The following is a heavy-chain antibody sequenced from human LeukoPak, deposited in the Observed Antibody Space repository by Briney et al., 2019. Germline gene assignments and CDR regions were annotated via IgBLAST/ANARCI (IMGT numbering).Heavy chain of an antibody. J-gene: IGHJ6*03. CDR2: ISSTGGTT. CDR1: GYTFTGYY. CDR3: AKNGDRGAYCSGGSCYPYYYYYMDV. V-gene: IGHV3-23*01. D-gene: IGHD2-15*01. Sequence: ASVKVSCKASGYTFTGYYMHWVRQAPGKGLEWVSPISSTGGTTYYADSVKGRFTISRDNSKNTLFLQVNSLRAEDTAIYYCAKNGDRGAYCSGGSCYPYYYYYMDVWGKGTTVTISS.